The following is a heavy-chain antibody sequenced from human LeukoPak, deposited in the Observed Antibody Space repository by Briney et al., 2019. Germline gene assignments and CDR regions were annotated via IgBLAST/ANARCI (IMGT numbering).Heavy chain of an antibody. CDR3: ARLASALWGLDY. CDR1: GGTFSSYA. J-gene: IGHJ4*02. V-gene: IGHV1-18*01. D-gene: IGHD5-18*01. CDR2: ISAYNGNT. Sequence: GASVKVSCKASGGTFSSYAISWVRQAPGQGLEWMGWISAYNGNTNYAQKLQGRVTMTTDTSTSTAYMELRSLRSDDTAVYYCARLASALWGLDYWGQGTLVTVSS.